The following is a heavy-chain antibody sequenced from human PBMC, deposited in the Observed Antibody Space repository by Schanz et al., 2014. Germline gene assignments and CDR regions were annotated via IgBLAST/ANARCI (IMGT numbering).Heavy chain of an antibody. CDR1: GYSVSSGYY. CDR2: IYHSGNT. CDR3: ARAVGGNSALEWFDP. V-gene: IGHV4-38-2*02. Sequence: QVQLQESGPGLVKPSETLSLTCTVSGYSVSSGYYWGWIRQPPGKGLEWIGCIYHSGNTYYNSSLKSRLTISIDPHKTQFSLTLSSVPAADTAVYYCARAVGGNSALEWFDPWGQGTLVTVSS. D-gene: IGHD2-21*01. J-gene: IGHJ5*02.